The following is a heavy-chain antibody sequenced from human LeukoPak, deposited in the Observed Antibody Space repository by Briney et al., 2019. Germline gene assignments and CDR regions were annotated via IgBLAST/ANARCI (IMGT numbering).Heavy chain of an antibody. CDR2: INSDGSDT. D-gene: IGHD3/OR15-3a*01. CDR1: GFTFSNYW. CDR3: TREVQHDFGR. J-gene: IGHJ4*02. V-gene: IGHV3-74*01. Sequence: GGSLRLSCAASGFTFSNYWMHWVRQGPGKGLVWASHINSDGSDTNYADSVKGRFTISRDNAKNTLYLQMDSLRAEDTAVYYCTREVQHDFGRWGQGTLVTVSS.